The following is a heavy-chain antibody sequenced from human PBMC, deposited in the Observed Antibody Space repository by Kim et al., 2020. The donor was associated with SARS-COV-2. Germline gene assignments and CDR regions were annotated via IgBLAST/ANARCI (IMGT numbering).Heavy chain of an antibody. Sequence: YSQKFQGSVTITRDTSASTAYMQLSSLKSEDTAVYYCASGDSSAYSPFDSWGQGTLVTVSS. J-gene: IGHJ4*02. CDR3: ASGDSSAYSPFDS. D-gene: IGHD3-22*01. V-gene: IGHV1-3*01.